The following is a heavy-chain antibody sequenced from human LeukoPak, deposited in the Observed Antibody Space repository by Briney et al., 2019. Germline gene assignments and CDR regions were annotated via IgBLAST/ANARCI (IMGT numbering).Heavy chain of an antibody. V-gene: IGHV1-2*02. CDR1: GYTFTGYY. J-gene: IGHJ3*02. CDR2: INPNSGGT. D-gene: IGHD3-10*01. Sequence: GASVKVSCKASGYTFTGYYMHWVRQAPGQGLEWMGWINPNSGGTNYAQKFQGRVTMTRDTSISTAYMELSRLRSDDTAVYYCAREYMVRGVIRRAFDIWGQGTMVTVSS. CDR3: AREYMVRGVIRRAFDI.